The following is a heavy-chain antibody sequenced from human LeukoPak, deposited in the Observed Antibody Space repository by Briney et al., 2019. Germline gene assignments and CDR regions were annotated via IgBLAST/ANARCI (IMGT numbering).Heavy chain of an antibody. V-gene: IGHV4-59*01. Sequence: PSETLSLTSTVSGVSISSYYWSGIRQPPGKGLEWIVYIYYSESTNYNPSLKSRVTISVDTSKNQFSLKLSSVTAADTAVYYCARVPYSSSWYYYYYYMDVWGKGTTVTVSS. CDR1: GVSISSYY. CDR3: ARVPYSSSWYYYYYYMDV. J-gene: IGHJ6*03. D-gene: IGHD6-13*01. CDR2: IYYSEST.